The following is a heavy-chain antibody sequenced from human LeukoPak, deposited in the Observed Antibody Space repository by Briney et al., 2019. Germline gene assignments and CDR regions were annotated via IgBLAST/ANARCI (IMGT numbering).Heavy chain of an antibody. CDR3: ARVDMIGAFDI. Sequence: GRSLRLSCTASGFSFSRYGMHWVRQAPGKGLEWVAVIWADGGYKCYADSVKGRFTVSRDNSKNTLYLQMNSLRAEDTAVYYCARVDMIGAFDIWGQGTMVTVSS. CDR2: IWADGGYK. V-gene: IGHV3-33*01. D-gene: IGHD2-21*01. J-gene: IGHJ3*02. CDR1: GFSFSRYG.